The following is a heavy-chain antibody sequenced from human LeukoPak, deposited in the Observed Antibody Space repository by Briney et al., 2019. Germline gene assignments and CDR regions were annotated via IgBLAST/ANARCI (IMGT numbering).Heavy chain of an antibody. Sequence: SETLSLTCAVYGGSFSGYYWSWIRQHPGKGLEWIGYIYYSGSTYYNPSLKSRVTISVDTSKNQFSLKLSSVTAADTAVYYCARSMAYYYDSSGYPFDYWGQGTLVTVSS. CDR1: GGSFSGYY. J-gene: IGHJ4*02. V-gene: IGHV4-31*11. CDR3: ARSMAYYYDSSGYPFDY. D-gene: IGHD3-22*01. CDR2: IYYSGST.